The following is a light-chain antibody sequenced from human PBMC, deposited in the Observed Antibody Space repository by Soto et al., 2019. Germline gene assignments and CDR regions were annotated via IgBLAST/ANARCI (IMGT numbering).Light chain of an antibody. CDR3: AAWDDSLSVHYV. CDR2: RSN. Sequence: QSVLTQPPSASGTPGQRVTISCSGSSSNIGSNYVYWYQQFPGTAPKLLIYRSNQRASGVPDRFSGSKSGTSASLAISVLRSEDEADYYCAAWDDSLSVHYVFGTGTKVTVL. J-gene: IGLJ1*01. V-gene: IGLV1-47*01. CDR1: SSNIGSNY.